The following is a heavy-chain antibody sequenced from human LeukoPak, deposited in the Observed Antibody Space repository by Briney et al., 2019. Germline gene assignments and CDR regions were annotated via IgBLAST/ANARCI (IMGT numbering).Heavy chain of an antibody. CDR2: VNPSGGST. CDR1: GYTFTSYY. V-gene: IGHV1-46*01. Sequence: ASVKVSCKASGYTFTSYYMHWVRQAPGQGLEWMGIVNPSGGSTSYAQKFQGRVTMTRDMSTSTVYMELSSLRSEDTAVYYCASYAGNRTGYYHYYYMDVWGKGTTVTISS. D-gene: IGHD1-1*01. CDR3: ASYAGNRTGYYHYYYMDV. J-gene: IGHJ6*03.